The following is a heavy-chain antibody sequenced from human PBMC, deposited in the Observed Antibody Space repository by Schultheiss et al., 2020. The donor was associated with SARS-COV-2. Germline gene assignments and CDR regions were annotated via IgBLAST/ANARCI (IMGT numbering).Heavy chain of an antibody. CDR2: ISYDGSNK. D-gene: IGHD5-18*01. Sequence: GESLKISCAASGFTFSSYAMHWVRQAPGKGLEWVAVISYDGSNKYYADSVKGRFTISRDNAKNSLYLQMNSLRAEDTAVYYCARERRGYSSYYGMDVWGQGTTVTVSS. V-gene: IGHV3-30*07. CDR1: GFTFSSYA. CDR3: ARERRGYSSYYGMDV. J-gene: IGHJ6*02.